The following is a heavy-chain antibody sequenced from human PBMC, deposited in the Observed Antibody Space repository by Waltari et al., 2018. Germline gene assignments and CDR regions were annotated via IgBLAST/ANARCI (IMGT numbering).Heavy chain of an antibody. Sequence: QVQLVQSGAEVKKPGASVKVSCKVSGYTLTELSMHWVRQAPGNGLEWMGGFDPEDGETIYAQKFQGRVTMTEDTSTDTAYMELSSLRSEDTAVYYCATVPFPYYYDSSGYYYFDYWGQGTLVTVSS. CDR2: FDPEDGET. CDR3: ATVPFPYYYDSSGYYYFDY. J-gene: IGHJ4*02. CDR1: GYTLTELS. V-gene: IGHV1-24*01. D-gene: IGHD3-22*01.